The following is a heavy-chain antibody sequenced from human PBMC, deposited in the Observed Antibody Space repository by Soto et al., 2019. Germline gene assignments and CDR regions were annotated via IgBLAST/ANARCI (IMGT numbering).Heavy chain of an antibody. V-gene: IGHV4-59*08. J-gene: IGHJ4*02. CDR1: GGSISSYY. D-gene: IGHD3-10*01. CDR3: ARHPYYYGSGSPLTYYFDY. Sequence: SETLSLTCTVSGGSISSYYWSWIRQPPGKGLEWIGYIYYSGSTNYNPSLKSRVTISVDTSKNQFSLKLSSVTAADTAVYYCARHPYYYGSGSPLTYYFDYWGQGTLVTVSS. CDR2: IYYSGST.